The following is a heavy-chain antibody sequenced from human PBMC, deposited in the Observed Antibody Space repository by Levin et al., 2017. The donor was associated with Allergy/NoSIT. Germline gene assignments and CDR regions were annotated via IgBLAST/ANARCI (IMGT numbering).Heavy chain of an antibody. Sequence: RGSLRLSCAASGFTFRSYGMYWVRQAPGKGLEWVAVISFDGSKKYYADSVKGRFTISRDNSKNTLYLQMISLRAEDTAVYYCAKDHGMLRGIIEYWGQGTLVPVSS. J-gene: IGHJ4*02. CDR1: GFTFRSYG. CDR3: AKDHGMLRGIIEY. D-gene: IGHD3-10*01. V-gene: IGHV3-30*18. CDR2: ISFDGSKK.